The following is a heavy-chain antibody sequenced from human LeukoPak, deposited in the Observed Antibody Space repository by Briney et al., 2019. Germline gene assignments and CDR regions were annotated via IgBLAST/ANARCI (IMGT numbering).Heavy chain of an antibody. D-gene: IGHD2-2*01. CDR2: ISGSGGST. J-gene: IGHJ4*02. CDR3: AKGGGRYCSSTSCYSFDY. CDR1: GFTFSDYA. V-gene: IGHV3-23*01. Sequence: GGSLRLSCAASGFTFSDYAMSWVRQAPGKGLEWVSAISGSGGSTYYADSVKGRFTISRDNSKNTLYLQMNSLRAEDTAVYYCAKGGGRYCSSTSCYSFDYWGQGTLVTASS.